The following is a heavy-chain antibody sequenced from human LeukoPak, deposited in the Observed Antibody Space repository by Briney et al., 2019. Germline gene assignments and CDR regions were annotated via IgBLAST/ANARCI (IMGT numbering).Heavy chain of an antibody. Sequence: SETLSLTCTVFGGSISSYYWSWIRQPPGKGLEWIGYIYYSGSTNYNPSLKSRVTISVDTSKNQFSLKLSSVTAADTAVYYCARDRNQLLFGGAFDIWGQGTMVTVSS. CDR1: GGSISSYY. CDR3: ARDRNQLLFGGAFDI. D-gene: IGHD2-2*01. CDR2: IYYSGST. J-gene: IGHJ3*02. V-gene: IGHV4-59*01.